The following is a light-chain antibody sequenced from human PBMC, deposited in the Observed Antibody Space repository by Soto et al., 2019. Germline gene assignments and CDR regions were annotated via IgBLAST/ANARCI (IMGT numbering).Light chain of an antibody. Sequence: EIVMTQSPATLSVPPGERATLSCRASQSVSSNLAWYQQKPGQAPRLLIYGASTRATGIPARFSGSGSGTEFTLSISRLQCEDFAVYYCQQYNNWPPWTFGQGTKVEIK. CDR2: GAS. V-gene: IGKV3-15*01. CDR1: QSVSSN. J-gene: IGKJ1*01. CDR3: QQYNNWPPWT.